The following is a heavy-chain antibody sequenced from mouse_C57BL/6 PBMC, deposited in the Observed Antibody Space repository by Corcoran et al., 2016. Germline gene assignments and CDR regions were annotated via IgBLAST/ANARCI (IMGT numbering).Heavy chain of an antibody. D-gene: IGHD4-1*01. Sequence: EVQLQQSGPELVKPGASVKISCKASGYTFTDYYMNWVKQSHGKSLEWIGYINPNNGGTSYNQKFKVKATLTVDKSSSTAYMELRSLTSEDSAVYYCARKKDPGTGYAMDYGGQGTSVTVTS. CDR1: GYTFTDYY. CDR3: ARKKDPGTGYAMDY. CDR2: INPNNGGT. V-gene: IGHV1-26*01. J-gene: IGHJ4*01.